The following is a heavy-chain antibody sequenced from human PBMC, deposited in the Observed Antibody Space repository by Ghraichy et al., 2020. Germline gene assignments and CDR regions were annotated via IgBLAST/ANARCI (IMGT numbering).Heavy chain of an antibody. J-gene: IGHJ6*03. Sequence: SETLSLTCTVSGGSISSGGYSWSWIRQPPGKGLEWIGYIYHSGSTYYNPSLKSRVTISVDRSKNQFSLKLSSVTAADTAVYYCARGDYDPGYYMDVWGKGTTVTVSS. D-gene: IGHD4-17*01. CDR1: GGSISSGGYS. V-gene: IGHV4-30-2*01. CDR2: IYHSGST. CDR3: ARGDYDPGYYMDV.